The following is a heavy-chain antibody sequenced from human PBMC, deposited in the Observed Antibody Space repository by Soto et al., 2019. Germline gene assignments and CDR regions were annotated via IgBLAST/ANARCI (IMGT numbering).Heavy chain of an antibody. Sequence: ASVEVSCKASGYTFTGYYMHWVLQAPGQGLEWMGWINPNSGGTNYAQKFQGWVTMTRDTSISTAYMELSRLRSDDTAVYYCARGGPRYCSGGSCYSVANWFDPWGQGTLVTVS. CDR1: GYTFTGYY. V-gene: IGHV1-2*04. D-gene: IGHD2-15*01. CDR3: ARGGPRYCSGGSCYSVANWFDP. J-gene: IGHJ5*02. CDR2: INPNSGGT.